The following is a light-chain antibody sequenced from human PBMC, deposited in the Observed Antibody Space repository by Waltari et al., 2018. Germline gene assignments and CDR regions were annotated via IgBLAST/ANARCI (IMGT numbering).Light chain of an antibody. CDR1: SNDVGAYNY. Sequence: QSALTQPASVSGSPGQSITVSCTGTSNDVGAYNYVSWYQQHPGKVPKLMIYDVTKRPSGISYRFSCSKAGNTASLTISGLQAEDEADYYCSSYTTDSTYVFGTGTKVTVL. V-gene: IGLV2-14*03. CDR3: SSYTTDSTYV. CDR2: DVT. J-gene: IGLJ1*01.